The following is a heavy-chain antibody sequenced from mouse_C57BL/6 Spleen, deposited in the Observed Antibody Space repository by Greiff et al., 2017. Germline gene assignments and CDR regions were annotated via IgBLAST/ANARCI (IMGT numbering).Heavy chain of an antibody. J-gene: IGHJ1*03. D-gene: IGHD1-1*01. Sequence: DVHLVESGGGLVKPGGSLKLSCAASGFTFSSYTMSWVRQTPEKRLEWVATISGGGGNTYYPDSVKGRFTISRDNAKNTLYLQMSSLRSEDTALYYCARRFTTVVAEYFDVWGTGTTVTVSS. CDR1: GFTFSSYT. CDR2: ISGGGGNT. CDR3: ARRFTTVVAEYFDV. V-gene: IGHV5-9*01.